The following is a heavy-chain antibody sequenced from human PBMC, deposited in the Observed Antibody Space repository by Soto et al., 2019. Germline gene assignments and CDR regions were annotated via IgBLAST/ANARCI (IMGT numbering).Heavy chain of an antibody. CDR3: ARAASNFRWGPQISYFDY. Sequence: QVQLVQSGAEVKKLGASVKVSCKASGYTFTSYGISWVRQAPGQGLEWMGWISAYNGNTNYAQKLQGRVTMTTDTSTSTAYMELRSLRSDDTAVYYCARAASNFRWGPQISYFDYWGQGTLVTVSS. J-gene: IGHJ4*02. D-gene: IGHD3-16*01. CDR1: GYTFTSYG. CDR2: ISAYNGNT. V-gene: IGHV1-18*01.